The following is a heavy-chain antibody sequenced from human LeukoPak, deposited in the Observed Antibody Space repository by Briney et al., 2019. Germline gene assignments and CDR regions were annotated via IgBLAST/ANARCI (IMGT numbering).Heavy chain of an antibody. CDR1: GYSFNNYV. D-gene: IGHD5-12*01. Sequence: ASVMVSCKASGYSFNNYVINWVRQAPGQGLEWMGWISAYNGNINYAQKLQGRVTKTTDTSTSTAYMELRSLRSDDTAVYYCARDYTGYSGYSDPVFDYWGQGTLVTVSS. CDR2: ISAYNGNI. V-gene: IGHV1-18*01. J-gene: IGHJ4*02. CDR3: ARDYTGYSGYSDPVFDY.